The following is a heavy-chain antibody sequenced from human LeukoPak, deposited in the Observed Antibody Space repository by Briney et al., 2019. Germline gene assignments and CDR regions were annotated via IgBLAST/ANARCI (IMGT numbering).Heavy chain of an antibody. Sequence: ASVKVSCKASGYTFTGYYMHWVRQAPGQGLEWMGWINPNSGGTNYAQKFQGRVTMTRDTSISTAYMELSRLRSDDTAVYYCARGAPNYCSSTSCYYWFDPLGPGNPGHRLL. CDR1: GYTFTGYY. V-gene: IGHV1-2*02. CDR3: ARGAPNYCSSTSCYYWFDP. CDR2: INPNSGGT. J-gene: IGHJ5*02. D-gene: IGHD2-2*01.